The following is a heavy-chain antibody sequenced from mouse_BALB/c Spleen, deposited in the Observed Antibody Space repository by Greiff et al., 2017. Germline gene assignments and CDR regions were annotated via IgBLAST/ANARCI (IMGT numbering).Heavy chain of an antibody. CDR3: ARQTTGVRYFDV. Sequence: EVKLVESGGDLVKPGGSLKLSCAASGFTFSSYGLSWVRQTPDKRLEWVATISSGGSYTYYPDSVKGRFTISRDNAKNTLYLQMSSLKSEDTAMYYCARQTTGVRYFDVWGAGTTVTVSS. J-gene: IGHJ1*01. D-gene: IGHD1-1*01. V-gene: IGHV5-6*01. CDR1: GFTFSSYG. CDR2: ISSGGSYT.